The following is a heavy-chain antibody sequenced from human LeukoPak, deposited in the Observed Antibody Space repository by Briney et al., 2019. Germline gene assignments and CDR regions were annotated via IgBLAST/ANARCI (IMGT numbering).Heavy chain of an antibody. D-gene: IGHD5-24*01. J-gene: IGHJ4*02. CDR1: GYTLRTFH. V-gene: IGHV1-46*01. CDR2: IRPSDGST. CDR3: ASTGPTIQYFDY. Sequence: ASVKVSCKASGYTLRTFHVHWARQAPGQGLEWMGMIRPSDGSTMYAEKFQGRVTMTRDTSTSTVYMEVGRLKSEDTAVYYCASTGPTIQYFDYWGQGTLVTVSS.